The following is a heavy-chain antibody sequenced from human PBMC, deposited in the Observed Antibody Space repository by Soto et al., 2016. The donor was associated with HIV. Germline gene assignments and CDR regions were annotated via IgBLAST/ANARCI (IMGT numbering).Heavy chain of an antibody. V-gene: IGHV3-23*01. CDR2: ISGSGGST. D-gene: IGHD3-22*01. CDR1: GFTFSSYA. CDR3: AKGDYYDSRGFIDY. J-gene: IGHJ4*02. Sequence: EVQLLESGGGLVQPGGSLRLSCAASGFTFSSYAMSWVRQAPGKGLEWVSAISGSGGSTYYADSVKGRFTISRDNPKNTLYLQMNSLRAEDTAVYYCAKGDYYDSRGFIDYWGQGTLVTVSS.